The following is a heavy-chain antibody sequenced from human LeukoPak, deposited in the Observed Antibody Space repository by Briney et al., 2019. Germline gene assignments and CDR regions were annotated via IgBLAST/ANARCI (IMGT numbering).Heavy chain of an antibody. CDR2: ISYGESNK. V-gene: IGHV3-30-3*01. CDR1: GFTFSSYA. CDR3: ALHGGNSANGY. J-gene: IGHJ4*02. D-gene: IGHD4-23*01. Sequence: GGSLRLSCAASGFTFSSYAMSWVRQAPGKGLEWVAVISYGESNKYYADSVKGRFTISRDNSKNTLYLQMNSLRAEDTAVYYCALHGGNSANGYWGQGTLVTVSS.